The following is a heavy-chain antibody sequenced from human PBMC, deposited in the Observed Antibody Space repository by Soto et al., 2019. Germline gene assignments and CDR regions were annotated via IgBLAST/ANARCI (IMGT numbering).Heavy chain of an antibody. CDR2: INPDNGNT. CDR1: GYTFTRYT. CDR3: AGGIATGKLDP. J-gene: IGHJ5*02. V-gene: IGHV1-3*01. Sequence: ASVKVSCKASGYTFTRYTMNWVRQAPGQRLEWVGWINPDNGNTKSSQKFQDRVIITRDTSASTAYMDLSSLRSEDTAVYYCAGGIATGKLDPWGQGTLVTVSS. D-gene: IGHD2-15*01.